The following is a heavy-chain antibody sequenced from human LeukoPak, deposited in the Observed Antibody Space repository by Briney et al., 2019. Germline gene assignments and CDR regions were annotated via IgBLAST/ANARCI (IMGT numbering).Heavy chain of an antibody. J-gene: IGHJ4*02. CDR3: VRTDSSGSRAN. D-gene: IGHD3-22*01. Sequence: GGSLRLSCAVSRFTLSTYAMTWVRQAPGKGLEWVSSIGGGGAGTYYADSVKGRFTISRDNAKNSLYLQMNSLRAEDTAVYYCVRTDSSGSRANWGQGTLVTVSS. CDR1: RFTLSTYA. V-gene: IGHV3-23*01. CDR2: IGGGGAGT.